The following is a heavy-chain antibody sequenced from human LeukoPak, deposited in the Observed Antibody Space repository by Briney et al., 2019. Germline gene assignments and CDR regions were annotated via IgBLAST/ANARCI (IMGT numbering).Heavy chain of an antibody. D-gene: IGHD3-10*01. Sequence: SGTLSLTCAVSGGSISSSNWWSWVRQPPGKGLEWIGEIYHSGSTNYNPSLKSRVTISVDKSKNQFSLKLSSVTAADTAVYYCARDLNYGSGSYDYWGQGTLVTVSS. CDR3: ARDLNYGSGSYDY. J-gene: IGHJ4*02. CDR2: IYHSGST. CDR1: GGSISSSNW. V-gene: IGHV4-4*02.